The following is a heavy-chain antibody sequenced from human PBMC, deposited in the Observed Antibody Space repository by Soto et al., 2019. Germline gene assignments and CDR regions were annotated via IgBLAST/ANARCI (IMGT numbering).Heavy chain of an antibody. V-gene: IGHV3-33*01. CDR3: ARGIRDYYGSGRRTGNWFDP. Sequence: QVQRVASGGGVVQPGRSLSLSCAASGFTFSSYGMHWVRQAPGKGLEWGAVIWYDGSNKYYADSVKGRFTISRDNSKNTLYLPMNSLRAEDTAVYYCARGIRDYYGSGRRTGNWFDPWGQGTLVTVSS. CDR1: GFTFSSYG. D-gene: IGHD3-10*01. CDR2: IWYDGSNK. J-gene: IGHJ5*02.